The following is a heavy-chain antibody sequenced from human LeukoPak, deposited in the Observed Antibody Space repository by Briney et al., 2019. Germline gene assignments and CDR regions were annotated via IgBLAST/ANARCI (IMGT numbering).Heavy chain of an antibody. D-gene: IGHD1-26*01. J-gene: IGHJ4*02. CDR2: IYYSGST. CDR3: ARHPRPNSGSYSDY. CDR1: GGSISSRSYY. V-gene: IGHV4-39*01. Sequence: KPSETLSLTCTVSGGSISSRSYYWGWIRQPPGKGLEWIGSIYYSGSTYYNPSLKSRVTISVDTSKNQFSLKLSSVTAADTAVYYCARHPRPNSGSYSDYWGQGTLVTVSS.